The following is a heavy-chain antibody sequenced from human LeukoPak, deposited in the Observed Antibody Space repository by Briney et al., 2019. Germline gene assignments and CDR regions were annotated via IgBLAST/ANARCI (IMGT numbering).Heavy chain of an antibody. V-gene: IGHV3-7*01. CDR2: IKQDGSNA. CDR3: ARGVGGGTQYDAFDI. J-gene: IGHJ3*02. D-gene: IGHD1-7*01. CDR1: RFTFSNYW. Sequence: PGGSLRLSCVASRFTFSNYWMHWVRQAPGRGLEWVANIKQDGSNAYYVDSVKGRFTISRDNAKNSVYLQMNSLRAEDTAVYYCARGVGGGTQYDAFDIWGQGTMVTVSS.